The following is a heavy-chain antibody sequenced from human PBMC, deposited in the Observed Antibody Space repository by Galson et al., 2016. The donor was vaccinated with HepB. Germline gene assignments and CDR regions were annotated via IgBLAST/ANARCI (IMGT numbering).Heavy chain of an antibody. CDR2: ISGSGGAT. D-gene: IGHD2-15*01. Sequence: SLRLSCAASGFTFSTYAMSWVRQAPGKGLEWVSSISGSGGATYYPDSVKDRFTISRDNSKNTLYLQMNSLRAEDTAVYYCAKRVEAYFDYWGQGTLVTVSS. CDR1: GFTFSTYA. J-gene: IGHJ4*02. V-gene: IGHV3-23*01. CDR3: AKRVEAYFDY.